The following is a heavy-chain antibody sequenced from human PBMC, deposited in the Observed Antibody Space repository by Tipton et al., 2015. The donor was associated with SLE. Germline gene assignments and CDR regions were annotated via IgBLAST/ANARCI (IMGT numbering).Heavy chain of an antibody. J-gene: IGHJ3*02. Sequence: SLRLSCAASGFTFSSYGMHWVRQAPGKGLEWGAVIWYDGSNKYYADSVKGRFTISRDNSKNTLYLQMNSLRAEDTAVYYCARRNSESGAFDMWGQGTLVTVSS. CDR2: IWYDGSNK. CDR1: GFTFSSYG. CDR3: ARRNSESGAFDM. V-gene: IGHV3-33*01. D-gene: IGHD3-10*01.